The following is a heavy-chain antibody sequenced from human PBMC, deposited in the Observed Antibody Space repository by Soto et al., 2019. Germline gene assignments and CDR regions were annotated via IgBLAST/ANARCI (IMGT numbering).Heavy chain of an antibody. Sequence: SETLSLTCTVSGGSISSSSYYWGWIRQPPGKGLEWIGSIYYSGSTYYNPSLKSRVTISVDTSKNQFSLKLSSVTAADTAVYYCARQLRSIVGATFEFDYWGQGTLVTVSS. CDR2: IYYSGST. J-gene: IGHJ4*02. V-gene: IGHV4-39*01. CDR1: GGSISSSSYY. D-gene: IGHD1-26*01. CDR3: ARQLRSIVGATFEFDY.